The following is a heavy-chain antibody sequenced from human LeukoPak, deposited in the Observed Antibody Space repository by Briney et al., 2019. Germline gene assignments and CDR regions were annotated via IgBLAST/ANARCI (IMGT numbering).Heavy chain of an antibody. V-gene: IGHV3-53*05. D-gene: IGHD6-19*01. J-gene: IGHJ4*02. Sequence: GGSLRLSCAASGFTVSSNYMNWVRQAPGKGLEWVSVIYSGGSTYYADSVKGRFTISRDNSKNTLYLQMNSLRAEDTAVYYCAKDSSGIAVDWGQGTLVTVSS. CDR3: AKDSSGIAVD. CDR1: GFTVSSNY. CDR2: IYSGGST.